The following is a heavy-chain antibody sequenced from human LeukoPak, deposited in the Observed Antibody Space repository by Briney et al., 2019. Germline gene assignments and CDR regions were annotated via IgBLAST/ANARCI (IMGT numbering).Heavy chain of an antibody. D-gene: IGHD6-19*01. J-gene: IGHJ4*02. CDR1: GFTFSSYA. V-gene: IGHV3-23*01. CDR2: ISGSGGST. CDR3: AKDLSSGWYLEDYFDY. Sequence: GGSLRLSCAASGFTFSSYAMSWVRQAPGKGLEWVSAISGSGGSTYYADSVKGRFTISRDNSKNTLYLQMNSLRAEDTAVYYCAKDLSSGWYLEDYFDYWGQGTLVTVSS.